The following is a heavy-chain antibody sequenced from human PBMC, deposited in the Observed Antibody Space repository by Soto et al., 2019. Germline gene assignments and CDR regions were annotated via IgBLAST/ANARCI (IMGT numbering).Heavy chain of an antibody. CDR1: EFTFNTYW. Sequence: EVQLVESGGGLVQPGGSLRLSCLASEFTFNTYWMNWVRQAPGRGLEWVADIKDDGSEKNYVASVKGRFTIARDNANNSLYLQMNIPRGEDTAVYFCARDWGTPGRGSAVGYYYHYGMDVWGQGTTVTVSS. CDR2: IKDDGSEK. V-gene: IGHV3-7*05. CDR3: ARDWGTPGRGSAVGYYYHYGMDV. J-gene: IGHJ6*02. D-gene: IGHD6-19*01.